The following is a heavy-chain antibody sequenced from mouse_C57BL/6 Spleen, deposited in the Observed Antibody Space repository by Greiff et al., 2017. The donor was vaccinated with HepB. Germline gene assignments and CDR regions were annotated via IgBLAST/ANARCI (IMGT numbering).Heavy chain of an antibody. D-gene: IGHD1-1*01. CDR2: IYPGDGDT. Sequence: VKLVESGAELVKPGASVKISCKASGYAFSSYWMNWVKQRPGKGLEWIGQIYPGDGDTNYNGKFKGKATLTADKSSSTAYMQLSSLTSEDSAVYFCARAGTTVVHYFDYWGQGTTLTVSS. J-gene: IGHJ2*01. CDR3: ARAGTTVVHYFDY. V-gene: IGHV1-80*01. CDR1: GYAFSSYW.